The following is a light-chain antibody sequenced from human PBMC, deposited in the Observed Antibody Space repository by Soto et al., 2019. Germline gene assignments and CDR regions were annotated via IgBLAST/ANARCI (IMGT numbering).Light chain of an antibody. CDR2: DAS. CDR3: QQRSNWPLT. Sequence: EIVLTQSPATVSLSPGERATLSCRASQSVSIYLAWYQQKPGQAPRLLIYDASNRASDIPVRFSGSGSETDFTLTISSLEPEDFAIYYCQQRSNWPLTFGGGTKVEIK. V-gene: IGKV3-11*01. J-gene: IGKJ4*01. CDR1: QSVSIY.